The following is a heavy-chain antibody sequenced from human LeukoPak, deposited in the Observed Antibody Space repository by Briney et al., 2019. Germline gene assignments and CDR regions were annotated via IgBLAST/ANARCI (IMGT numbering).Heavy chain of an antibody. V-gene: IGHV3-23*01. J-gene: IGHJ5*02. CDR3: ARAGGRSWFDP. CDR2: IGGSGGGT. CDR1: GFTFSTYG. Sequence: GGTLRLSCAASGFTFSTYGMSWVRQAPGKGLEWVSAIGGSGGGTYYADSVKGRFTISRDNAKNSLYLQMNSLRAEDTAVYYCARAGGRSWFDPWGQGTLVTVSS.